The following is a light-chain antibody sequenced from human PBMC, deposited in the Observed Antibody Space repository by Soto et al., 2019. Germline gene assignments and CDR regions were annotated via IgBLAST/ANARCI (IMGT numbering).Light chain of an antibody. CDR1: SSNIGSNT. CDR3: AAWDDSRNAVV. CDR2: SNN. V-gene: IGLV1-44*01. Sequence: QSVLTQPPSASGTPGQRVTISCSGSSSNIGSNTVNWYQLLPGTAPKLLIYSNNPRPSGVPDRFSGSKSGTSASLAISGLQAEDEADYYCAAWDDSRNAVVFGGGTKLTVL. J-gene: IGLJ2*01.